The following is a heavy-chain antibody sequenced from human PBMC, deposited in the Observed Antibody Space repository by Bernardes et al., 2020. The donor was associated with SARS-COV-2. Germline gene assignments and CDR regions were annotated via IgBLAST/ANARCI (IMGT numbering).Heavy chain of an antibody. J-gene: IGHJ4*02. Sequence: ASVKVSCKASGYTFTDYFIHWVRQAPGQRLESMGWINPNTGGTNYVQKFQGRVTMTRDTSITTAYMELSWLGSDDTAIYYCARTRTTISTTGIPVDYWAQGTLVTVSS. CDR3: ARTRTTISTTGIPVDY. V-gene: IGHV1-2*02. CDR1: GYTFTDYF. D-gene: IGHD2-21*02. CDR2: INPNTGGT.